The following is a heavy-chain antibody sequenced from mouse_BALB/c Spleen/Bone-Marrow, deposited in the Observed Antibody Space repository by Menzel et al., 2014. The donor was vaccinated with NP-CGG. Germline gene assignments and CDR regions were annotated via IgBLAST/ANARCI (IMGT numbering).Heavy chain of an antibody. J-gene: IGHJ1*01. Sequence: EVKLVEPGGGLVQPGGSLKLSCAASGFAFSRYWMSWVRQAPGEGLEWIGEINPDSSTINYTPSLKDKFIISRDNAKNTLFLQMSKVRSENTSLYYCARLNYYGNLVVWGAGTTVTVSS. D-gene: IGHD1-1*01. CDR2: INPDSSTI. CDR3: ARLNYYGNLVV. V-gene: IGHV4-1*02. CDR1: GFAFSRYW.